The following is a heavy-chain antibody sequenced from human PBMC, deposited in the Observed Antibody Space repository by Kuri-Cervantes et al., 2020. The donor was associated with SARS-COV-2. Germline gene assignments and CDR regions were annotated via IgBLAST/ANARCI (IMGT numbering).Heavy chain of an antibody. Sequence: SVKVSCKASGFTFTSSAVQWVRQARGQRLEWIGWIVVGSGNTNYAQKLQGRVTMTTDTSTSTAYMELRSLRSDDTAVYYCARVWGATVTAPFDYWGQGTLVTVSS. CDR3: ARVWGATVTAPFDY. CDR2: IVVGSGNT. CDR1: GFTFTSSA. V-gene: IGHV1-58*01. J-gene: IGHJ4*02. D-gene: IGHD4-17*01.